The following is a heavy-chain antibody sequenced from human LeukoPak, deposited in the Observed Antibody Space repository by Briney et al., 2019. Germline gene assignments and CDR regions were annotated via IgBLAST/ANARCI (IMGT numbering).Heavy chain of an antibody. Sequence: PGGSLRLSCAASGFTFSSYWMHWVRQAPGKGLLWVSRINSDGSSTSYADSVKGRFTISRDNAKNTLYLQMNSLRAEDTAVYYCARDLALYSPYPRFDPWGQGTLVTVSS. CDR3: ARDLALYSPYPRFDP. V-gene: IGHV3-74*01. CDR1: GFTFSSYW. J-gene: IGHJ5*02. CDR2: INSDGSST. D-gene: IGHD5-18*01.